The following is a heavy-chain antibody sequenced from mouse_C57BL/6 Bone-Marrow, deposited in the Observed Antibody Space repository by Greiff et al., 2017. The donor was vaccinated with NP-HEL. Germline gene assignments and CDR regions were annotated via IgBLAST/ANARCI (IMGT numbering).Heavy chain of an antibody. CDR3: ARHGQLRLRDYAMDD. J-gene: IGHJ4*01. CDR1: GFTFSSYT. CDR2: ISGGGGNN. D-gene: IGHD3-2*02. V-gene: IGHV5-9*01. Sequence: EVHLVESGGGLVKPGGSLKLSCAASGFTFSSYTMSWVRQTPEKRLEWVATISGGGGNNYFPDSGKGRFTISRDNAKNTLYLQMSILRSEDTVLYYCARHGQLRLRDYAMDDWGQGTSVTVSS.